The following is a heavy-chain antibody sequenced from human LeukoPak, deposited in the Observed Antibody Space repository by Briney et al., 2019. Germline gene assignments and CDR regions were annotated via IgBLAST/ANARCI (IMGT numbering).Heavy chain of an antibody. V-gene: IGHV3-7*03. D-gene: IGHD2-2*01. Sequence: PGGSLRLSCAASGFTFSSYWMSWVRQAPGKGLEWVANIKQDGSDKYYVDSVKGRFTISRDNAMNTLYLQMNSLRAEDTAVYYCARRSVPCALDYWGQGTLVTVSS. J-gene: IGHJ4*02. CDR1: GFTFSSYW. CDR2: IKQDGSDK. CDR3: ARRSVPCALDY.